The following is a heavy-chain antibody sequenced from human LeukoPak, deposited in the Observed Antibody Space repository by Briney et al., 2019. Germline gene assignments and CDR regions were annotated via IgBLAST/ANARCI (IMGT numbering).Heavy chain of an antibody. V-gene: IGHV1-18*01. CDR2: ISAYNGNT. CDR3: AGRYSSGWFDGDYYYGMDV. CDR1: GYTFTSYG. D-gene: IGHD6-19*01. Sequence: AASVKVSCKASGYTFTSYGISWVRQAPGQGLEWMGWISAYNGNTNYAQKLQGRVTMTTDTSTSTAYMELSSLRSEDTAVYYCAGRYSSGWFDGDYYYGMDVWGQGTTVTVSS. J-gene: IGHJ6*02.